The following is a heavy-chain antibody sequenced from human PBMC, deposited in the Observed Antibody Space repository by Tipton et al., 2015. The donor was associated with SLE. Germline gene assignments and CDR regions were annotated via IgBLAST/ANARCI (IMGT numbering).Heavy chain of an antibody. CDR1: GGSISSYY. J-gene: IGHJ6*02. D-gene: IGHD4-17*01. CDR2: IYYSGST. V-gene: IGHV4-59*01. CDR3: ARTDYGDYGGYYYGMDV. Sequence: LRLSCTVSGGSISSYYWSWIRQPPGKGLEWIGYIYYSGSTNYNPSLKSRVTISVDTSKNQFSLKLSSVTAADTAVYYCARTDYGDYGGYYYGMDVWGQGTTVTVSS.